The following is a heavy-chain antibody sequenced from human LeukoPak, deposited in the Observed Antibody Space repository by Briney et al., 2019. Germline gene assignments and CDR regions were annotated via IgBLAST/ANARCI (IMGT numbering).Heavy chain of an antibody. Sequence: PGGSLRLSCAASGFTFTIAWMTWVRQAPGKGLEWVGRIKSKGGGGTVDFAAPVQGRFTISRDNSKNTLYLQMNSLRAEDTAVYYCARGPYCSGGSCYLYYFDYWGQGTLVTVSS. D-gene: IGHD2-15*01. V-gene: IGHV3-15*01. CDR3: ARGPYCSGGSCYLYYFDY. CDR2: IKSKGGGGTV. J-gene: IGHJ4*02. CDR1: GFTFTIAW.